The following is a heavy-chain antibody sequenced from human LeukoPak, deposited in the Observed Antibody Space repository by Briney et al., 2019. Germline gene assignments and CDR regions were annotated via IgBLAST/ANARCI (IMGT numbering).Heavy chain of an antibody. V-gene: IGHV4-34*01. J-gene: IGHJ5*02. D-gene: IGHD2-2*01. CDR3: AREASCSSTSCFQDGWFDP. Sequence: PSETLSLTCAVYGGSFSGYYWSWIRQPPGKGLEWIGEINHSGSTNYNPSLKSRVTISVDTSKNQFSLKLSSATAADTAVYYCAREASCSSTSCFQDGWFDPWGQGTLVTVSS. CDR1: GGSFSGYY. CDR2: INHSGST.